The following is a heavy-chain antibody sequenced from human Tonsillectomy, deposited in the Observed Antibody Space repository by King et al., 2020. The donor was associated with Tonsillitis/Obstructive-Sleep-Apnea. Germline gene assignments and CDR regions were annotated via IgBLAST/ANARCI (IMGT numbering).Heavy chain of an antibody. V-gene: IGHV3-11*05. CDR3: ARDQGGRFLGNYYYYYYMDV. CDR2: ISSSSSYT. D-gene: IGHD3-3*01. CDR1: GFTFSDYY. J-gene: IGHJ6*03. Sequence: VQLVESGGGLVKPGGSLRLSCAASGFTFSDYYMSWIRQAPGKGLEWVSYISSSSSYTNYADSVKGRFTISRDNAKNSLYLQMNSLRAEDTAVYYCARDQGGRFLGNYYYYYYMDVWGRDHGHRLL.